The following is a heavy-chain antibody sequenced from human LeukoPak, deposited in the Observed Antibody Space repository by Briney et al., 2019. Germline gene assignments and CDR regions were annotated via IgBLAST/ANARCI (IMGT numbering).Heavy chain of an antibody. CDR1: GFTFSSYE. CDR3: ATTGFDSPFYFHY. J-gene: IGHJ4*02. Sequence: GGSLRLSCAASGFTFSSYEMNWVRQAPGKGLEWVAIIKQNADAEYYVDSVKGRFTISKSNSQNSLYLQMNSLRPEDTAVYYCATTGFDSPFYFHYWGQGTLVTVSS. V-gene: IGHV3-7*03. D-gene: IGHD5-12*01. CDR2: IKQNADAE.